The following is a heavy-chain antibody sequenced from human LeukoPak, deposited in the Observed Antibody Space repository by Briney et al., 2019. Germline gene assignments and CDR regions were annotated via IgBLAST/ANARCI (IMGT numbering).Heavy chain of an antibody. CDR2: INPNSGGT. CDR1: GYTFTGYY. V-gene: IGHV1-2*02. Sequence: ASVKVSCKSSGYTFTGYYLHWVRQAPGQGLEWMGWINPNSGGTNYAQRFQGRVTMTRDTSISTAYMELSRLGSDDTAVYYCARGGGFDDFDYWGQGTLVTVSS. CDR3: ARGGGFDDFDY. J-gene: IGHJ4*02. D-gene: IGHD5-12*01.